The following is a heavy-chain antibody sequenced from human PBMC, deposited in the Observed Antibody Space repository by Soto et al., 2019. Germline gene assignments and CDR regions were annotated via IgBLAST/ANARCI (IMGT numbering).Heavy chain of an antibody. CDR2: ISYDGSNK. D-gene: IGHD3-22*01. CDR3: AKGYDSSGYYHFDY. V-gene: IGHV3-30*18. Sequence: VAVISYDGSNKYYADSVKGRFTISRDNSKNTLYLQMNSLRAEDTAVYYCAKGYDSSGYYHFDYWGQGTLVTVSS. J-gene: IGHJ4*02.